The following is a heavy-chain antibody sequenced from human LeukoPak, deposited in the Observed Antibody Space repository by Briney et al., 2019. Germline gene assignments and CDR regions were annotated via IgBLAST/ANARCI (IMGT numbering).Heavy chain of an antibody. D-gene: IGHD6-13*01. V-gene: IGHV6-1*01. J-gene: IGHJ4*02. CDR3: ARKVTTAGKGSFDY. CDR1: GDIVSSNSVA. CDR2: TYYRSKWYN. Sequence: SQTLSLTCAISGDIVSSNSVAWNWIRQSPSRGLEWLGRTYYRSKWYNDYAGSVKRRITINADTSKNQFSLQLNSVTPEDTAVYYCARKVTTAGKGSFDYWGQGTLVTVSS.